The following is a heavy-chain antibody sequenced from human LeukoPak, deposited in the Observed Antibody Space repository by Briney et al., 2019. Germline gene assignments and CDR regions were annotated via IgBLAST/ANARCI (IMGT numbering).Heavy chain of an antibody. CDR1: GGSISSYY. J-gene: IGHJ5*02. Sequence: SETLSLTCTVSGGSISSYYWSWIRQPAGKGLEWIGRIYTSGSTNYNPSLKSRVTMSVDTSKNQFSLKLSSVTAANTAVYYCARDCGLSGSGSYYTNWFDPWGQGTLVTVSS. V-gene: IGHV4-4*07. D-gene: IGHD3-10*01. CDR2: IYTSGST. CDR3: ARDCGLSGSGSYYTNWFDP.